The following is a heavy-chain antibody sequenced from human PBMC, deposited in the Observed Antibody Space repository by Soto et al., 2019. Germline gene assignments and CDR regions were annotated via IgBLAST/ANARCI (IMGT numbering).Heavy chain of an antibody. Sequence: GASVKVSCKASGYTFTSYGISWVRQAPGQGLEWMGWISAYNGNTNYAQKLQGRVTMTTDTSTSTAYMELRSLRSDDTAVYYCARDTPIEEQQLDLFFDYWRQGTLVTASS. CDR2: ISAYNGNT. J-gene: IGHJ4*02. V-gene: IGHV1-18*01. CDR3: ARDTPIEEQQLDLFFDY. D-gene: IGHD6-13*01. CDR1: GYTFTSYG.